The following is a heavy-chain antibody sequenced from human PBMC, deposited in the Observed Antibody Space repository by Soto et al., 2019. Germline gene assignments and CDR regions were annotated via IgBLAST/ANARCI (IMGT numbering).Heavy chain of an antibody. J-gene: IGHJ1*01. Sequence: EVQLVESGGGLVQPGGSLRLSCVASGFPFSSYWMHWVRQAPGKGLGWVSSISNDGSSIYADPVKGRFTISRDNAKNTLYLQMNSLRAEDTAVYYCARLPNKSPQNWGQGTLVIVSP. V-gene: IGHV3-74*01. CDR3: ARLPNKSPQN. CDR2: ISNDGSS. CDR1: GFPFSSYW.